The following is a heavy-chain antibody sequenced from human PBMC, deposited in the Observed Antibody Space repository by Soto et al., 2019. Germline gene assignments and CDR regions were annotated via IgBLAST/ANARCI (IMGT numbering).Heavy chain of an antibody. D-gene: IGHD6-13*01. Sequence: VQLVPSGAEVKKPGASVKVSCKASGYTFTSYYMHWVRQAPGQGLEWMGIINPIGGSTSYAQKFQGRVTMTRDTSTSTFYMELSSLRSEDTAVYYCARVMAAGDFDYWGQGTLVTFSA. CDR2: INPIGGST. CDR1: GYTFTSYY. V-gene: IGHV1-46*01. CDR3: ARVMAAGDFDY. J-gene: IGHJ4*02.